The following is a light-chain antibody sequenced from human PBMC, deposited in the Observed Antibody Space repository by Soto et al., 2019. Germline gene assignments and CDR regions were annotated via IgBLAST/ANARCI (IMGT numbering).Light chain of an antibody. J-gene: IGKJ2*03. V-gene: IGKV1-39*01. Sequence: DIQVTQSPSSLSASVGDRVTITCRASQDIASYLNWYQQKAGQGPKLLIHAATTLQSGIPSRFSASESGTDFTLTISSLQPEDFATYYCQQSYTSPRFGQGTKLEI. CDR3: QQSYTSPR. CDR1: QDIASY. CDR2: AAT.